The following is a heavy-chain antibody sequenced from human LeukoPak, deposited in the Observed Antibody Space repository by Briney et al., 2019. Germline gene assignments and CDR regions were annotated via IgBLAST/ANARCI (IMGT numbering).Heavy chain of an antibody. V-gene: IGHV3-48*03. CDR2: ISSSGSTI. Sequence: PTGGSPRLSCAASGFTFSSYEMNWVRQAPGKGLEWVSYISSSGSTIYYADSVKGRFTISRDNAKNSLYLQMSSLRVEDTAVYYCTRDPRHFDSCGQGTLVTVSS. CDR1: GFTFSSYE. J-gene: IGHJ5*01. D-gene: IGHD6-6*01. CDR3: TRDPRHFDS.